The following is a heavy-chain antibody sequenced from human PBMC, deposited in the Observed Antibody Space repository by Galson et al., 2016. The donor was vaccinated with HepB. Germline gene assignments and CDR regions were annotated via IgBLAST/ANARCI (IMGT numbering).Heavy chain of an antibody. CDR3: AKSRGAFDL. CDR1: GFTSSSYG. Sequence: SLRLSCAASGFTSSSYGMHWVRQAPGKGLEWVAFISYDGSNKYYDDSVKGRCTISRDNSRNTLYLQMDTLRTEDTAVYYCAKSRGAFDLWGQGTMVTVSS. V-gene: IGHV3-30*18. J-gene: IGHJ3*01. CDR2: ISYDGSNK.